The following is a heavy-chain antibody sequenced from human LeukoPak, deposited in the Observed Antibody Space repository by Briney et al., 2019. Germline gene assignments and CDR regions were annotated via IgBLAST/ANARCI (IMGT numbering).Heavy chain of an antibody. J-gene: IGHJ6*02. CDR3: ARGFYGMDV. V-gene: IGHV1-2*02. CDR2: INPNSGDT. Sequence: GASVKVSFEASGYTFSGSYIYWARQAPGQRLEWMGWINPNSGDTHYAQNFQGRVTMTRDTSITTAYMELSSLRSDDTGVYYCARGFYGMDVWGQGTTVTVSS. CDR1: GYTFSGSY.